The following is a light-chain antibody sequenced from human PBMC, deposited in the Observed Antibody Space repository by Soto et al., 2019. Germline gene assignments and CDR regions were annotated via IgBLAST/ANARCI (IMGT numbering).Light chain of an antibody. Sequence: QSALTQPASVSGSPGQSITISCTGTSSDVGGYNYVSWYQQHPGKAPKLMICEVTNRPSRVSNRFSCSTSGNTAYLTIYGLQAEDDAYYYCSSYTSSYTWVFGGGTKVAVL. CDR3: SSYTSSYTWV. CDR2: EVT. CDR1: SSDVGGYNY. J-gene: IGLJ3*02. V-gene: IGLV2-14*01.